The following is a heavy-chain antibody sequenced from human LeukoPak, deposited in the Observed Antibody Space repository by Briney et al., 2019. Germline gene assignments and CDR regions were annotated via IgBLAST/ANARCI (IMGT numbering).Heavy chain of an antibody. Sequence: GGSLRLFCAASGFTFSNAWMSWGRQAPGKGLEWVGRIKSKTDGGTTDYAAPVKGRFTISRDDSKNTLYLQMNSLKTEDTAVYYCTTDFGVPDSPVGYWGQGTLVTVSS. CDR3: TTDFGVPDSPVGY. V-gene: IGHV3-15*01. CDR1: GFTFSNAW. J-gene: IGHJ4*02. D-gene: IGHD1-14*01. CDR2: IKSKTDGGTT.